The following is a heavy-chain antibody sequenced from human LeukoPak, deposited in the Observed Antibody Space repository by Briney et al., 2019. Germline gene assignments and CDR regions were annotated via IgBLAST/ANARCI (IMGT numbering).Heavy chain of an antibody. Sequence: SETLSLTCAVYGGSFSGYYWSWIRQPPGKGLEWIGEINHSGSTNYNPSLKSRVTISVDTSKNQFSLKLSSVTAADTAVYYCARDFARYFDYWGQGTLVTVSS. J-gene: IGHJ4*02. CDR2: INHSGST. CDR3: ARDFARYFDY. CDR1: GGSFSGYY. V-gene: IGHV4-34*01.